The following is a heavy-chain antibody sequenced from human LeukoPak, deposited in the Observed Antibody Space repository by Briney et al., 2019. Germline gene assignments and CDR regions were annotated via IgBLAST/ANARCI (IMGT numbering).Heavy chain of an antibody. Sequence: GGSLRLSCAVSGFSFSTYAMIWVRQARGKGLEGGSVISGCGGDTDYADSVKGPFPISRDNSKNTVFLQMNSLRVEDTALYDCAREARCSSTWSTGGPFDYWGQGALVTVSS. CDR2: ISGCGGDT. D-gene: IGHD6-13*01. J-gene: IGHJ4*02. CDR3: AREARCSSTWSTGGPFDY. V-gene: IGHV3-23*01. CDR1: GFSFSTYA.